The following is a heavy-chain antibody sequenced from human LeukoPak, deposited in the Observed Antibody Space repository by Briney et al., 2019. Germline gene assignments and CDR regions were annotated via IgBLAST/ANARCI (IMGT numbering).Heavy chain of an antibody. V-gene: IGHV4-61*02. CDR2: IYTSGST. J-gene: IGHJ4*02. Sequence: SQTLSLTCTVSGGSISSGSYYWSWIRQPAGKGLEWIGRIYTSGSTNYNPSLKSRVTISVDTSKNQFSLKMSSVTAADTAVYYCARADGYNAFDYWGQGTLVTVSS. CDR3: ARADGYNAFDY. D-gene: IGHD5-24*01. CDR1: GGSISSGSYY.